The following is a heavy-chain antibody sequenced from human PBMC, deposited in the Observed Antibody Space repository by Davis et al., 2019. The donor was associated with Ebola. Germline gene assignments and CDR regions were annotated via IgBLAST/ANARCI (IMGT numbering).Heavy chain of an antibody. Sequence: GGSLRLSCAASGFDFSDYSMTWVRQAPGKGLEWVANIYRDGSEKYYVDSVKGRFTISRDNTKNSLYLQMNSLGDEDTAVYYCARVNLWSRGWAMDVWGKGTTVTVSS. J-gene: IGHJ6*04. CDR1: GFDFSDYS. CDR3: ARVNLWSRGWAMDV. V-gene: IGHV3-7*01. CDR2: IYRDGSEK. D-gene: IGHD2-21*01.